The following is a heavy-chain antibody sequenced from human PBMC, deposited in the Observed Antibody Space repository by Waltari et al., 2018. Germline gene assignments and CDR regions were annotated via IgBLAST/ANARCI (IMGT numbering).Heavy chain of an antibody. J-gene: IGHJ6*03. V-gene: IGHV2-26*01. CDR1: GFSLSNARMG. CDR3: ARAFWSGYDPYYYYYYMDV. CDR2: IFSNDEK. Sequence: QVTLKESGPVLVKPTETLTLTCTVSGFSLSNARMGVSWIRQPPGNALEWLAHIFSNDEKSTSTSLKSRLTISKDTSKSQVVLTMTNMDPVDTATYYCARAFWSGYDPYYYYYYMDVWGKGTTVTISS. D-gene: IGHD3-3*01.